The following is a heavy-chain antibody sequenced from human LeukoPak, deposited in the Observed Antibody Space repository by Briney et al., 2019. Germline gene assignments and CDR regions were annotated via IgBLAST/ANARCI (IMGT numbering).Heavy chain of an antibody. Sequence: GGSLRLSCATSGFTFSNYWMSCVRQAPGKGLEWVANTKQDGREKYYVDSVRGRFTISRDNAKNSLYLQMNSLRAEDTAVYYCARDSSPGYYDYVWGTYPRYWGLGTLVTVSS. CDR3: ARDSSPGYYDYVWGTYPRY. J-gene: IGHJ4*02. D-gene: IGHD3-16*02. V-gene: IGHV3-7*05. CDR2: TKQDGREK. CDR1: GFTFSNYW.